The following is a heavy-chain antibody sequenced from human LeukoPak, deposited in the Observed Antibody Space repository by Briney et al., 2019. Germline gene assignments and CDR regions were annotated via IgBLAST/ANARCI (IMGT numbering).Heavy chain of an antibody. CDR3: ARRYCSSTSCLFQFDP. V-gene: IGHV5-51*01. CDR2: IYPDDSDT. Sequence: GESLKISCKGSGSRFTNHWIGGVRQMPGKGLEVMGIIYPDDSDTRYSPSFQGQVTISADKSINTAYLQWSSLKASDTAMYYCARRYCSSTSCLFQFDPWGLGTLVTVSS. CDR1: GSRFTNHW. D-gene: IGHD2-2*01. J-gene: IGHJ5*02.